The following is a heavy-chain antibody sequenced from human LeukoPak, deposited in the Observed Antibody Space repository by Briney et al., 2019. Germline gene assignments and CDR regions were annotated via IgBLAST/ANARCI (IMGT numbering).Heavy chain of an antibody. D-gene: IGHD1-7*01. J-gene: IGHJ4*02. CDR3: ARGSGGLDLQAFDN. CDR2: IWYDESNK. CDR1: GFTFSSYG. V-gene: IGHV3-33*01. Sequence: GGSLRLSCAASGFTFSSYGMHWVRQAPGKGLEWVAIIWYDESNKYYADSVKGRFTISRDNSKNTLYLQMNSLRAEDTAVYYCARGSGGLDLQAFDNWGQGTLVTVSS.